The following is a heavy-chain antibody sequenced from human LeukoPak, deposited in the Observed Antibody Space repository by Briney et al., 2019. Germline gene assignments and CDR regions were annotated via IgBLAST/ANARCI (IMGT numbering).Heavy chain of an antibody. V-gene: IGHV1-2*02. CDR1: GYTFTVYY. D-gene: IGHD3-22*01. CDR2: INPNSGGT. Sequence: ASVKVSCKASGYTFTVYYMHWVRQAPGQGLEWMGWINPNSGGTNYAQKFQGRVTMTRDTSISTAYMELSRLRSDDTAVYYCARDGYYYDSSGYFDWGQGTLVTVSS. CDR3: ARDGYYYDSSGYFD. J-gene: IGHJ4*02.